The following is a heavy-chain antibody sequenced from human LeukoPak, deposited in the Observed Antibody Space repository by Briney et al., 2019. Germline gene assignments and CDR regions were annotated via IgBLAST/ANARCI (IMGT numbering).Heavy chain of an antibody. CDR2: ISSSSSYI. D-gene: IGHD6-19*01. CDR3: ARASYNSDWYFDQ. V-gene: IGHV3-21*01. J-gene: IGHJ4*02. CDR1: GFTFSSYS. Sequence: PGGSLRLSCAASGFTFSSYSMNWVRQAPGKGLEWVSSISSSSSYIYYADSVKGRFTISRDNARNSLFLQMGSLKVEDTAVYYCARASYNSDWYFDQWGQGTLVTVSS.